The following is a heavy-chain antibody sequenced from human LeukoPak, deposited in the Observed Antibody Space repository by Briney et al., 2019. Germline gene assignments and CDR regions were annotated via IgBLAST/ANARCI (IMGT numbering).Heavy chain of an antibody. Sequence: GGSLRLSCAASGFTFSSYGMHWVRQAAGKGLEWVASIAFDGSSVYYADSVKGRFTISRDTSKNMLYLQMNSLRAEDTAVYYCAKERPSRGTFYDILTGGRKPAAFDYWGQGTLVTVSS. V-gene: IGHV3-30*02. CDR3: AKERPSRGTFYDILTGGRKPAAFDY. CDR2: IAFDGSSV. D-gene: IGHD3-9*01. CDR1: GFTFSSYG. J-gene: IGHJ4*02.